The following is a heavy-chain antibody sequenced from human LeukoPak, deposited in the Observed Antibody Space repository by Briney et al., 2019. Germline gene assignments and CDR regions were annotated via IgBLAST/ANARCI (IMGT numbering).Heavy chain of an antibody. Sequence: PGGSLRLSCAASGFTSSSYSMNWVRQAPGKGLEWVSYISSSSSAIYYADSVKGRFTISRDNAKNSLFLRMNSLRADDTAVYYCAREYSSTSGRAFDIWGQGTMVTVSS. D-gene: IGHD6-6*01. CDR2: ISSSSSAI. CDR3: AREYSSTSGRAFDI. J-gene: IGHJ3*02. CDR1: GFTSSSYS. V-gene: IGHV3-48*01.